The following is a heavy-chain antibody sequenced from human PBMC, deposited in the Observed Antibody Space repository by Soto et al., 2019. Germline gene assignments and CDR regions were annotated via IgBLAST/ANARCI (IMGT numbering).Heavy chain of an antibody. Sequence: LXLXCTVSGGSVSRXTNFWIWVRQAPGKGLEWVAGIGASGDITWYADSVKGRLSISRDNSKNTLYLQLNSLRFEDTAVYYCAKDDFTDRGDDYFDYWGPGTLVTVSS. CDR2: IGASGDIT. CDR3: AKDDFTDRGDDYFDY. CDR1: GGSVSRXT. V-gene: IGHV3-23*01. J-gene: IGHJ4*02. D-gene: IGHD2-21*02.